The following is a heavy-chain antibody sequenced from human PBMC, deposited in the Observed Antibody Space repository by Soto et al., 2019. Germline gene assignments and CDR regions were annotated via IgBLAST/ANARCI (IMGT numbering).Heavy chain of an antibody. CDR2: INSDGSST. Sequence: PGGSLRLSCAASGFTFSSYWMHWVRQAPGKGLVWVSRINSDGSSTSYADSVKGRFTISRDNAKNTLYLQMNSLRAEDTAVYNCARANPGLAAAGQLYYYYSGMDVWGQGTTVTVSS. CDR3: ARANPGLAAAGQLYYYYSGMDV. D-gene: IGHD6-13*01. CDR1: GFTFSSYW. J-gene: IGHJ6*02. V-gene: IGHV3-74*01.